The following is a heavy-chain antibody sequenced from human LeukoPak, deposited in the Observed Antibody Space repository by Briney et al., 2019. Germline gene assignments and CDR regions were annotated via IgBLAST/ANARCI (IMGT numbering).Heavy chain of an antibody. J-gene: IGHJ4*02. CDR2: ISGSGAST. Sequence: GGSLRLSCLSSGFTFSTNAMSWVRQAPGKGLEWISGISGSGASTYYADSVTGRFTISRDNSRNTLYLQMNSLRGDDTAVYYCAKDVGKWESLHFFDYWGQGTLVTVSS. CDR3: AKDVGKWESLHFFDY. CDR1: GFTFSTNA. V-gene: IGHV3-23*01. D-gene: IGHD1-26*01.